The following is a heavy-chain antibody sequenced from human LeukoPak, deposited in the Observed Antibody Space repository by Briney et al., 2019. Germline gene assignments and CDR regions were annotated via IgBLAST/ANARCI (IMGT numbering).Heavy chain of an antibody. D-gene: IGHD1-26*01. CDR3: ARDLPYSNPFDY. Sequence: GGSLRLSCAASGFTFSSYCMNWVRQAPGKGLEWVSSISSSNNYIYYTDSVKGRFTISRDNAKNSLYLQMNSLRAEDTAVYYCARDLPYSNPFDYWSQGTLVTVSS. CDR1: GFTFSSYC. J-gene: IGHJ4*02. V-gene: IGHV3-21*01. CDR2: ISSSNNYI.